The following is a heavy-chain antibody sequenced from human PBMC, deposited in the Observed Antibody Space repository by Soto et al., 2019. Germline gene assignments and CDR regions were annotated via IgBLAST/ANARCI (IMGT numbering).Heavy chain of an antibody. CDR2: IIPLFGRT. CDR1: GGTVSSYA. V-gene: IGHV1-69*01. D-gene: IGHD3-9*01. Sequence: VQLVQSGAELKKPGSSVKVSCKASGGTVSSYAISWVRQAPGQGLEWMGGIIPLFGRTNYAKKFRGRVTITADESTSTAYMELSSLRSEDTAVYYCARSGSTCYDILTGYHLEYWGQGTLVTVSS. CDR3: ARSGSTCYDILTGYHLEY. J-gene: IGHJ4*02.